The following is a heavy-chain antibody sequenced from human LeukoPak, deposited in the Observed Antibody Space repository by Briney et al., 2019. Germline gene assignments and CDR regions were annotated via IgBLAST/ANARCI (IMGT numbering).Heavy chain of an antibody. J-gene: IGHJ6*04. V-gene: IGHV3-11*04. CDR3: AELGITMIGGV. CDR1: GFIFSDYY. D-gene: IGHD3-10*02. CDR2: ISSSGSTM. Sequence: GGSLRLSCAASGFIFSDYYMSWLRQAPGKGLEWVSYISSSGSTMYYTDSVKGRFTISRDNAKDSLYLQMNSLKAEDTAVYYCAELGITMIGGVWGKGTTVTISS.